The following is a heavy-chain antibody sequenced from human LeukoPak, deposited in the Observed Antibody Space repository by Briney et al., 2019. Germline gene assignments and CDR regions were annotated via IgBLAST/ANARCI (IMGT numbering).Heavy chain of an antibody. CDR3: ARDLHFDC. J-gene: IGHJ4*02. CDR1: GFTFSSYG. CDR2: ISYDGTTK. D-gene: IGHD5/OR15-5a*01. V-gene: IGHV3-30*03. Sequence: PGRSLRLSCAASGFTFSSYGMHCVRQAPGKGLEWVAVISYDGTTKYYADSVKGRFTISRDNSKNTLYLQMNGLRAEDTAVYYCARDLHFDCWGQGALVAVSS.